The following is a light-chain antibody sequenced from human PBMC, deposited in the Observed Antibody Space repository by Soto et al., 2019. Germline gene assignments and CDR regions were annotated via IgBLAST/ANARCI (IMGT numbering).Light chain of an antibody. V-gene: IGKV1-5*03. Sequence: DILMTQSPSILSASVGDRVTITCRASQSISSWLAWYQQKPGKAPNLLIHKASHLESGVPSRFSGSGSGTEFTLTISSLQPGDFATYYCQHYNTYPWTFGQGTKVDIK. CDR3: QHYNTYPWT. CDR2: KAS. J-gene: IGKJ1*01. CDR1: QSISSW.